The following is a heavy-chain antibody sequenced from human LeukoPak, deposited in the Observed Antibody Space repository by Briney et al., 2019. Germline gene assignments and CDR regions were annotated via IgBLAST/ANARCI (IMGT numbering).Heavy chain of an antibody. D-gene: IGHD3-3*01. CDR2: INHSGST. J-gene: IGHJ6*02. CDR3: VRGYYDFWSGYHPGGYYYYGMDV. CDR1: GGSFSGYY. Sequence: SEILSLTCAVYGGSFSGYYWSWIRQPPGKGLEWIGEINHSGSTNYNPSLKSRVTISVDTSKNQFSLKLSSVTAADTAVYYCVRGYYDFWSGYHPGGYYYYGMDVWGQGTTVTVSS. V-gene: IGHV4-34*01.